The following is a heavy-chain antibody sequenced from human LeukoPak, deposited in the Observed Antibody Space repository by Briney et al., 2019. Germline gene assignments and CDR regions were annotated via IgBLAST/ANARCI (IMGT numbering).Heavy chain of an antibody. D-gene: IGHD5-18*01. CDR2: ISSSSSTI. CDR3: ARAESGYSYGHFDY. J-gene: IGHJ4*02. Sequence: GGSLRLSCAAFGFTFSSYSMNWVRQAPGKGLEWVSYISSSSSTIYYADSVKGRFTISRDNAKNSLYLQMNSLRAEDTAVYYCARAESGYSYGHFDYWGQGTLVTVSS. V-gene: IGHV3-48*01. CDR1: GFTFSSYS.